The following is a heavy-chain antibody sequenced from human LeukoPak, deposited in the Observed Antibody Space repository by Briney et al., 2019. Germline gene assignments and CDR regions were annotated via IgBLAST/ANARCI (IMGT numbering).Heavy chain of an antibody. D-gene: IGHD7-27*01. J-gene: IGHJ4*02. CDR1: GYSISSAFY. V-gene: IGHV4-38-2*01. CDR2: IHYSGST. Sequence: SETLSLTCAVSGYSISSAFYWGWIRQPPGKGLEWIGTIHYSGSTSYNPSLKSRVTISVDTSKNQFSLKLRSVTAADTAVYYCARGFRGDNFDYWGQGTLVTVSS. CDR3: ARGFRGDNFDY.